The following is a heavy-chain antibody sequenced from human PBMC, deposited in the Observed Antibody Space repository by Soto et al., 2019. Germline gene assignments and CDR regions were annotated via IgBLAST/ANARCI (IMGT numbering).Heavy chain of an antibody. D-gene: IGHD4-4*01. V-gene: IGHV4-31*03. J-gene: IGHJ4*02. CDR1: GGSISSGGYY. CDR2: IYYSGST. CDR3: ARRYSNSGDGFDY. Sequence: QVQLQESGPGLVKPSQTLSLTCTVSGGSISSGGYYWSWIRQHPGKGLEWIGCIYYSGSTYYTPSLRSRVTISVDASKNQFSLKLSSVTAADTAVYYCARRYSNSGDGFDYWGQGTLVTVSS.